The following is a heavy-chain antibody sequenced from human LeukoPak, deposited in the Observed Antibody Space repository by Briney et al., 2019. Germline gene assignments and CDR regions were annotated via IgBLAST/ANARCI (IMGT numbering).Heavy chain of an antibody. Sequence: SETLSLTCTVSGGSISSYYWSWIRQPPGKGLEWIGYINYSGSTNSNPSLKSRVTISVDTSKNQFSLRLSSVTAADTAVYYCARVKTGWFGVDHWGQGTLVTVSS. D-gene: IGHD3-10*01. V-gene: IGHV4-59*01. CDR1: GGSISSYY. CDR2: INYSGST. CDR3: ARVKTGWFGVDH. J-gene: IGHJ4*02.